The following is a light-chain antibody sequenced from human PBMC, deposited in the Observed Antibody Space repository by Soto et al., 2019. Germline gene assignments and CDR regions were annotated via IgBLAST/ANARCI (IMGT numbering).Light chain of an antibody. CDR2: GAS. J-gene: IGKJ1*01. V-gene: IGKV3-20*01. CDR1: QSVSSSY. CDR3: QQYGSSRT. Sequence: EIVLTQSPGTLSLSPGERATLSCRASQSVSSSYLAWYQQKPGQAPRLLIYGASSRATGIPGRFSGSGSGTDFTLTISRLEPEDFAVYYWQQYGSSRTFGPGTKVEIK.